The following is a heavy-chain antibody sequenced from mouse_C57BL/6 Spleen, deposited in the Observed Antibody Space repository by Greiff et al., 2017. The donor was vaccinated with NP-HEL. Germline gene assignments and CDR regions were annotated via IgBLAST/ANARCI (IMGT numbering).Heavy chain of an antibody. CDR2: INPNNGGT. CDR3: ARGGYGSFLDY. Sequence: DVQLQESGPELVKPGASVKISCKASGYTFTDYYMNWVKQSHGKSLEWIGDINPNNGGTSYNQKFKGKATLTVDKSSSTAYMELRSLTSEDSAVYYCARGGYGSFLDYWGQGTTLTVSS. CDR1: GYTFTDYY. V-gene: IGHV1-26*01. D-gene: IGHD1-1*01. J-gene: IGHJ2*01.